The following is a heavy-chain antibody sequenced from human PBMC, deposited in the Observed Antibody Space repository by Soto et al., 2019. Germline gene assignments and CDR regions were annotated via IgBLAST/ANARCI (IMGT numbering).Heavy chain of an antibody. D-gene: IGHD5-18*01. CDR1: GVSFSGYY. CDR3: ARRGPEHTAMVRGWTRDHPHHTSFDY. CDR2: INHSGST. J-gene: IGHJ4*02. V-gene: IGHV4-34*01. Sequence: QVQLQHWGAGLLKPSETLSLTCAVYGVSFSGYYWSWIRQPPGKGLEWIVEINHSGSTNYNPSLKIRVTISVDKSKNQFSLKLRSVTAADTAVYYCARRGPEHTAMVRGWTRDHPHHTSFDYWGQGTLVPVSS.